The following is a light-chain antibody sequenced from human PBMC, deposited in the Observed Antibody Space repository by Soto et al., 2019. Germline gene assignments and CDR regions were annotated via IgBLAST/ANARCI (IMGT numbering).Light chain of an antibody. CDR2: DVS. CDR3: CSYEGSFWV. CDR1: SSDVGGYNY. V-gene: IGLV2-11*01. J-gene: IGLJ3*02. Sequence: QSALTQPRSVSGSPGQSVTISCTGTSSDVGGYNYVSWYQQHPGKAPKLMIYDVSKRPSGVPDRFSGSKSGNTASLTISGLQAEDEADYYCCSYEGSFWVFGGGTQLTVL.